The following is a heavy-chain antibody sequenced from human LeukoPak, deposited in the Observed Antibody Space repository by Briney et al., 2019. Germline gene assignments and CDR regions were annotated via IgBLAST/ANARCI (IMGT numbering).Heavy chain of an antibody. CDR3: ARGRSRGYFDY. CDR1: GGSFSGYY. Sequence: SETLSLTCAVYGGSFSGYYWSWIRQPLGKGLEWIGEINHSGSTNYNPSLKSRVTISVDTSKNQFSLKLSSVTAADTAVYYCARGRSRGYFDYWGQGTLVTVSS. D-gene: IGHD6-13*01. V-gene: IGHV4-34*01. J-gene: IGHJ4*02. CDR2: INHSGST.